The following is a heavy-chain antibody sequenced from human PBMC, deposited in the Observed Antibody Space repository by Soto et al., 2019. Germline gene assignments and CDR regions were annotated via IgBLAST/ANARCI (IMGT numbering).Heavy chain of an antibody. J-gene: IGHJ4*02. Sequence: EVQLLESGGGLVQPGGSLRLSCAASGFTFSSYAMSWVRQAPGKGLEWVSAISGSGGDTYYADSVKGRFTISRDNSKNALYLQMNSLRAEDTAVYFCASQRGIVVVLAADYWGRGTLVTVSS. V-gene: IGHV3-23*01. CDR1: GFTFSSYA. D-gene: IGHD2-15*01. CDR2: ISGSGGDT. CDR3: ASQRGIVVVLAADY.